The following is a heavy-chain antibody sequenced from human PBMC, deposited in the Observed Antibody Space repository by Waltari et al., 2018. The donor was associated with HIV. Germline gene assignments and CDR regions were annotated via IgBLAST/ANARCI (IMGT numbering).Heavy chain of an antibody. J-gene: IGHJ4*02. CDR2: ISGSGGST. CDR3: ANRPQIYGGNDY. D-gene: IGHD2-15*01. CDR1: GFTFSSHA. V-gene: IGHV3-23*01. Sequence: EVQLLESGGGLVQPGGSLRLSCAASGFTFSSHAMSWVRQAPGKGLEWVSAISGSGGSTYYADSVKGRFTISRDNSKNTLYLQMNSLRAEDTAVYYCANRPQIYGGNDYWGQGTLVTVSS.